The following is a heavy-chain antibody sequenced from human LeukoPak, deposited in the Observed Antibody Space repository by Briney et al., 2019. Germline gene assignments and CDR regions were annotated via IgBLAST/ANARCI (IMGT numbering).Heavy chain of an antibody. Sequence: SETLFLTCTVSGGSISSSSYYWGWIRQPPGKGLEWIGSIYYSGSTYYNPSLKSRVTISVDTSKNQFSLKLSSVTAADTAVYYCASDCSSTSCYGSDYWGQGTLVTVSS. J-gene: IGHJ4*02. D-gene: IGHD2-2*01. CDR3: ASDCSSTSCYGSDY. V-gene: IGHV4-39*01. CDR1: GGSISSSSYY. CDR2: IYYSGST.